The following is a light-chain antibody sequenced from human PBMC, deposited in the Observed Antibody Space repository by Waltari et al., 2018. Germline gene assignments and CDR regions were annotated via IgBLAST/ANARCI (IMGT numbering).Light chain of an antibody. CDR2: GTS. CDR3: PQYGRSPWT. Sequence: EIVLTQSPGTRSLSPGQRATLSCRASQIVSTTYLAWYQQKPGQAPRLLIYGTSSRATGIPDRCSGSGSETDFTLTISSLEPEDLAVYYCPQYGRSPWTFGQGTKVEIK. J-gene: IGKJ1*01. V-gene: IGKV3-20*01. CDR1: QIVSTTY.